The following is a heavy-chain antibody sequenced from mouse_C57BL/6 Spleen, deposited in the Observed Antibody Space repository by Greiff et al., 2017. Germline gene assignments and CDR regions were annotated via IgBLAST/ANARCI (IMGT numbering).Heavy chain of an antibody. J-gene: IGHJ1*03. CDR1: GYTFTSYD. V-gene: IGHV1-85*01. CDR2: IHPRDGSS. CDR3: AKLYFDV. Sequence: VQLQQSGPELVKPGASVKLSCKASGYTFTSYDINWVKQRPGQGLEWIGWIHPRDGSSKYNEKFKGKATLTVDTSSSTAYMELHSLTSEDSAVYFCAKLYFDVWGTGTTVTVSS.